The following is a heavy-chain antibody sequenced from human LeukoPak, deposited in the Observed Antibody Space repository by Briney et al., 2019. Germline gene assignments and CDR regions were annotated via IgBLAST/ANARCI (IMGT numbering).Heavy chain of an antibody. Sequence: HSGGSLRLSCAASGFTFSSYSMNWVRQAPGKGLEWVSYISSSSSTIYYADSVKGRFTISRDNAKNSLYLQMNSLRAEDTAVYYCARTQPGLYSSSPPFDYWGQGTLVTVSS. V-gene: IGHV3-48*01. D-gene: IGHD6-6*01. J-gene: IGHJ4*02. CDR2: ISSSSSTI. CDR3: ARTQPGLYSSSPPFDY. CDR1: GFTFSSYS.